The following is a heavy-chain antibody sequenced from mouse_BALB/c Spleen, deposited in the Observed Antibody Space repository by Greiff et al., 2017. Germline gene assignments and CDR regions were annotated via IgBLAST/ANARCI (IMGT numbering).Heavy chain of an antibody. D-gene: IGHD2-14*01. CDR1: GFSLTSYG. J-gene: IGHJ3*01. CDR3: TREYDSDWFAY. CDR2: IWSGGST. Sequence: VQLKESGPGLVQPSQSLSITCTVSGFSLTSYGGHWVRQSPGKGLEWLGVIWSGGSTDYNAAFISRLCISKDNSKSQVFFKMNSLQANDTAIYSCTREYDSDWFAYWGQGTLVTVSA. V-gene: IGHV2-2*02.